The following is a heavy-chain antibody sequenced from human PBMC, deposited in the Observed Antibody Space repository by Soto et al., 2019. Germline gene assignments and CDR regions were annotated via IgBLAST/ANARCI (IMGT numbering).Heavy chain of an antibody. CDR1: GFTFSSYA. CDR3: ARDDTYVLRYFDWLSAPHYYYYYGMDV. J-gene: IGHJ6*02. V-gene: IGHV3-30-3*01. D-gene: IGHD3-9*01. Sequence: GGSLRLSXAASGFTFSSYAMHWVRQAPGKGLEWVAVISYDGSNKYYADSVKGRFTISRDNSKNTLYLQMNSLRAEDTAVYYCARDDTYVLRYFDWLSAPHYYYYYGMDVWGQGTTVTVSS. CDR2: ISYDGSNK.